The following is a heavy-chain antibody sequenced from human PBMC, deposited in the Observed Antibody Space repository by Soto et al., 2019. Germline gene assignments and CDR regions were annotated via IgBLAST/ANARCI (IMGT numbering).Heavy chain of an antibody. CDR1: GYSLTNYC. CDR3: GSSTVATDAFDI. Sequence: PGESLKISCKGSGYSLTNYCICWVRQMPGKGLEWMGIIYPGDSDTKYRQSFRGQVTISAAKSISTAYLQWSSLKASDTAMYYCGSSTVATDAFDIWGQGTMVTVSS. D-gene: IGHD6-19*01. J-gene: IGHJ3*02. V-gene: IGHV5-51*01. CDR2: IYPGDSDT.